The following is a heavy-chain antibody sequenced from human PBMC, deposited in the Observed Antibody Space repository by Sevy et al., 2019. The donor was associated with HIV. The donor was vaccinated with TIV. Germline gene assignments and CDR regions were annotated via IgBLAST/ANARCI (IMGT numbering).Heavy chain of an antibody. V-gene: IGHV3-23*01. D-gene: IGHD2-8*01. CDR2: LSFGCGEI. J-gene: IGHJ4*02. CDR1: GFTFSKYS. CDR3: AREGCTKPHDY. Sequence: GGSLRLSCAASGFTFSKYSMSWVRQPPGKGLEWVSTLSFGCGEINYAHSVKGRFTISRDTSKSSVYLQMNNLRPEDTALYYCAREGCTKPHDYWGQGTLVTVSS.